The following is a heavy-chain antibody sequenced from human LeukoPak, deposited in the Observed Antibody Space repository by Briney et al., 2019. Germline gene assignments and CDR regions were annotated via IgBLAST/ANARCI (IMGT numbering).Heavy chain of an antibody. J-gene: IGHJ4*02. D-gene: IGHD3-22*01. V-gene: IGHV3-30*02. CDR3: AGSQSDYYYDSSGPFDY. CDR2: IQYDGSNE. CDR1: RFTFSSYG. Sequence: GGSLRLSCAASRFTFSSYGMHWVRQAPGKGLEWVAYIQYDGSNERYADSVKGRFSISRDSSKNILYLQMNSLRAEDTAVYYCAGSQSDYYYDSSGPFDYWGQGTLVTVSS.